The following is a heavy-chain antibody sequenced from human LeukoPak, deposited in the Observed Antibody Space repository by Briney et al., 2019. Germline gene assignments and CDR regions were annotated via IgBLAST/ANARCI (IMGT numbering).Heavy chain of an antibody. CDR2: INTDGSDI. CDR1: GFAFSTYS. Sequence: GGSLRLSCAASGFAFSTYSMTWVRQAPGKGLVWVSRINTDGSDISYADSVKGRFTISRDNAKNTLYLQMNSLRGEDTAVYYCARELPREVTLDYWGQGTLVTVSS. J-gene: IGHJ4*01. V-gene: IGHV3-74*01. CDR3: ARELPREVTLDY. D-gene: IGHD2-21*02.